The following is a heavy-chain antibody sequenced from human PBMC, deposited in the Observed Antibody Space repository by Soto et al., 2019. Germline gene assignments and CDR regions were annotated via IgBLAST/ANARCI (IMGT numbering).Heavy chain of an antibody. Sequence: QVQLQQWGAGLLKPSETLSLTCAVYGGSFSGYYWSWIRQPPGKGLEWIGEINHSGRTNYNPSIKSRFTISVDTSKSQFSLKLSSVTAAATAVYYCARGRYYDYIWGSYRAFDYWGQGTLVTVSS. D-gene: IGHD3-16*02. J-gene: IGHJ4*02. CDR3: ARGRYYDYIWGSYRAFDY. CDR2: INHSGRT. V-gene: IGHV4-34*01. CDR1: GGSFSGYY.